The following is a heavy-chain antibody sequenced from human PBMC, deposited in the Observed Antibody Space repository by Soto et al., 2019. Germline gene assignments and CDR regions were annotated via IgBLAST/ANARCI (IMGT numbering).Heavy chain of an antibody. CDR3: ARGRAVINQRYWFDP. V-gene: IGHV4-34*01. CDR2: INHSGST. D-gene: IGHD3-22*01. J-gene: IGHJ5*02. CDR1: GGSFSGYY. Sequence: PSETLSLTCAVYGGSFSGYYWSWIRQPPGKGLEWIGEINHSGSTNYNPSLKSRVTISVDTSKNQFSLKLSYVTAADTAVYYCARGRAVINQRYWFDPWGHEPMVTVYS.